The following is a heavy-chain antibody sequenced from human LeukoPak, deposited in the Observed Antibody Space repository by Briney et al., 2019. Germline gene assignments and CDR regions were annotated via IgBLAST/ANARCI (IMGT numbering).Heavy chain of an antibody. V-gene: IGHV3-30*01. CDR2: ISYDGSNK. CDR1: GFTFSSYA. CDR3: ARGAITFGGVIPGGSRDAFDI. D-gene: IGHD3-16*02. J-gene: IGHJ3*02. Sequence: GRSLRLSCAASGFTFSSYAMHWVRQAPGKGLEWVAVISYDGSNKYYADSVKGRFTISRDNSKNTLYLQMNSLRAEDTAVYYCARGAITFGGVIPGGSRDAFDIWGQGTMVTVSS.